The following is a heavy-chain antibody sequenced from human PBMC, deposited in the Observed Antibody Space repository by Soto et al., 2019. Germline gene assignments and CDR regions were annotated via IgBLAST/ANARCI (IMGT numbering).Heavy chain of an antibody. CDR3: ARHLTTVTGLFDL. CDR2: IYYSGST. J-gene: IGHJ5*02. CDR1: GGSISSSSYY. V-gene: IGHV4-39*01. D-gene: IGHD4-17*01. Sequence: QLQLQESGPGLVKPSETLSLTCTVSGGSISSSSYYWGWIRQPPGKGLEWIGSIYYSGSTYYNPSLTRRVTMSVDTSKRQSPLKLSSGTAADTAVYYCARHLTTVTGLFDLGGQGTLVSVSS.